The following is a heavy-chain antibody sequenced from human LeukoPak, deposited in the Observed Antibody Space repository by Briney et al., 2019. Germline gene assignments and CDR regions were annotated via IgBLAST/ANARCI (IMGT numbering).Heavy chain of an antibody. V-gene: IGHV5-51*01. CDR2: IYPGDSDT. CDR1: GYSFTSYW. CDR3: ARRELIKMVRGVRQDDAFDV. J-gene: IGHJ3*01. D-gene: IGHD3-10*01. Sequence: GESLKISCKGSGYSFTSYWIGWVRQMPGKGLEWMAIIYPGDSDTRYSPSFQGRVTISADKSISTAYLQWSSLKASDTAMYYCARRELIKMVRGVRQDDAFDVWGQGTVVTVSS.